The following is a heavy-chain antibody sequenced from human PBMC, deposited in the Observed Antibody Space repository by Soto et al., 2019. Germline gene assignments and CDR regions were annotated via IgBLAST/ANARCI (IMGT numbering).Heavy chain of an antibody. CDR1: GGSISSYY. Sequence: PSETLSLTCTVSGGSISSYYWSWIRQPPGKGLEWIGYIYYSGSTNYNPSLKSRVTISVDTSKNQFSLKLSSVTAADTAVYYCASLEVVAATHGIDYWGQGTLVTVSS. J-gene: IGHJ4*02. CDR2: IYYSGST. V-gene: IGHV4-59*01. D-gene: IGHD2-15*01. CDR3: ASLEVVAATHGIDY.